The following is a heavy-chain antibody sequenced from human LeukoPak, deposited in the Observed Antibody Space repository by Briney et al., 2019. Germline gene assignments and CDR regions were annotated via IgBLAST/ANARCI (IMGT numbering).Heavy chain of an antibody. D-gene: IGHD3-3*01. J-gene: IGHJ4*02. CDR2: IYYSGST. CDR1: GGSISSGGYY. V-gene: IGHV4-31*03. Sequence: SETLSLTCTVSGGSISSGGYYWSWIRQHPGKGLEWIGYIYYSGSTYYNPSLKSRVTISVDTSKNQFSLRLSSVTAADTAVYYCARGCRDFWSGYYDYWGQGTLVTVSS. CDR3: ARGCRDFWSGYYDY.